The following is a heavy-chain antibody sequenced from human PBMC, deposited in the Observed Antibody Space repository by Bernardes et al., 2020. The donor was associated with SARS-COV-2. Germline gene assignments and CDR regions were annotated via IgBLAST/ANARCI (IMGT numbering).Heavy chain of an antibody. Sequence: GGSLRLSCAASAFTFSSYWMHWVRQAPGKGLVWVSRINIDGSSTTYADSVKGRFTISRDNSKNTLYLQMNSLRAEDTAVYYCAKGLENVYDYRFDPWGQGTLVTVSS. CDR1: AFTFSSYW. CDR2: INIDGSST. D-gene: IGHD5-12*01. J-gene: IGHJ5*02. V-gene: IGHV3-74*01. CDR3: AKGLENVYDYRFDP.